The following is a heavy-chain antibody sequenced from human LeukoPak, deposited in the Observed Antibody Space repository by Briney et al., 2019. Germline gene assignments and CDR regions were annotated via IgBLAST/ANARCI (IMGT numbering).Heavy chain of an antibody. CDR3: AKDVDIVPHDAFDI. Sequence: AGGSLRLSCAASGFTFDDYAMHWVRQAPGKGLEWVSGISWNSGSIGYADSVKGRFTISRDNAKNSLYLQMNSLRAEDTALYYCAKDVDIVPHDAFDIWGQGTMVTVSS. CDR2: ISWNSGSI. D-gene: IGHD2-8*01. CDR1: GFTFDDYA. J-gene: IGHJ3*02. V-gene: IGHV3-9*01.